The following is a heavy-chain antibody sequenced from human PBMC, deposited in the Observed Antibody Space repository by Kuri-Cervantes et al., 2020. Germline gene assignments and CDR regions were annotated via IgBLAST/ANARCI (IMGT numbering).Heavy chain of an antibody. D-gene: IGHD3/OR15-3a*01. V-gene: IGHV4-39*07. CDR2: IYYTGKT. Sequence: GSLRLSCTVFGGSISDTSYNWAWIRQPPGKGLEYIGTIYYTGKTYYNPSLKSRVTISVVTSKNQFSLKLSSVTAADTAVYYCARDLGWTFDYWGQGTLVTVSS. J-gene: IGHJ4*02. CDR3: ARDLGWTFDY. CDR1: GGSISDTSYN.